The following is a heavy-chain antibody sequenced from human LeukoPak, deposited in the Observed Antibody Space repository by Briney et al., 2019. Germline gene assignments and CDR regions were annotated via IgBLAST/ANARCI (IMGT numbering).Heavy chain of an antibody. V-gene: IGHV1-18*01. J-gene: IGHJ5*02. CDR1: GYTFLSYA. Sequence: ASVNVSCKASGYTFLSYAISWVRQAPGQGLQWMGWISTYNGYTNYAQKLQGRVTLTTDTSTNTAYMELRSLGSDDTAVYYCARFALGAAAAGFEPWGQGTLVTVSS. CDR2: ISTYNGYT. CDR3: ARFALGAAAAGFEP. D-gene: IGHD6-13*01.